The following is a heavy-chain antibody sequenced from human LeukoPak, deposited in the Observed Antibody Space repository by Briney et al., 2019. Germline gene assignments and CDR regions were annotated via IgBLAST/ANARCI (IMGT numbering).Heavy chain of an antibody. D-gene: IGHD4-17*01. V-gene: IGHV4-59*08. Sequence: SETLSLTCTVSGGSISSDYWTWIRQPPGQGLEWIGYIYYSGSTKYNPSLKSRVTISVDTSKNQFSLKLSSVTAADTAVYYCARSLGTVTEYESWGQGTLVTVSS. CDR2: IYYSGST. CDR3: ARSLGTVTEYES. J-gene: IGHJ5*02. CDR1: GGSISSDY.